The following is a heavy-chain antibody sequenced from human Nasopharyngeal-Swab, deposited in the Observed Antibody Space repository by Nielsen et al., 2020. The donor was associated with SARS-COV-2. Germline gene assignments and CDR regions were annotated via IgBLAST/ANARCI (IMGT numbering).Heavy chain of an antibody. Sequence: SETLSLTCAVSSGSFSNYNWHWVRQPPPQGLEWLGEINHGGTTNYNPSPKSRVTVSIDTSKNQFSLRLNSVTAADTAVYYCARGLSGIVPSPVLGLGPWYSCYYMDVWDKGTTVTVSS. CDR3: ARGLSGIVPSPVLGLGPWYSCYYMDV. J-gene: IGHJ6*03. CDR2: INHGGTT. D-gene: IGHD2-8*01. CDR1: SGSFSNYN. V-gene: IGHV4-34*01.